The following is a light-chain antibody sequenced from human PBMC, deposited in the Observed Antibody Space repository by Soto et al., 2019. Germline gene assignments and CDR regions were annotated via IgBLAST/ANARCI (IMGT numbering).Light chain of an antibody. CDR1: QRIGTY. Sequence: EIVLTQSPATLSLSPGDRATLSCRASQRIGTYLAWYQQKAGQAPSLLIYDTSNRATGLPTRFSGSGSGTDFTLSIISLEPADFAVYFCQQRSNSPPACTFGQGPKVEIK. J-gene: IGKJ1*01. CDR3: QQRSNSPPACT. V-gene: IGKV3-11*01. CDR2: DTS.